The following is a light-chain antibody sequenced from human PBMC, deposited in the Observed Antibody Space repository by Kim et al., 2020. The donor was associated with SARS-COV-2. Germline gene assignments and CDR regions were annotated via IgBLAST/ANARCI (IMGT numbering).Light chain of an antibody. CDR1: QSLLHSNGYNY. V-gene: IGKV2-28*01. Sequence: DIVMTQSPLSLSVTPGEPASISCRSSQSLLHSNGYNYLDWYLQKPGQSPQLLIYLGSNRASGVPDRFSGSGSGTDFTLKISRVEAEDVEVYYCMQALQAPLTLGGGTKLEIK. CDR2: LGS. J-gene: IGKJ4*01. CDR3: MQALQAPLT.